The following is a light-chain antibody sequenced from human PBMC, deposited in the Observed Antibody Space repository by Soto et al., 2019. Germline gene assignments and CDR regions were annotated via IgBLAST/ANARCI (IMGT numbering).Light chain of an antibody. CDR3: SSYTSSSTL. CDR2: EVS. Sequence: QSALTQPASGSGSPGQSITISCTGSSNDVGAYNYVSWYQQLPGKAPKLMIYEVSNRPSGVSNRFSGSKSGNTASLAISGVQAEDDADYCCSSYTSSSTLFGGGTKLTVL. V-gene: IGLV2-14*01. J-gene: IGLJ3*02. CDR1: SNDVGAYNY.